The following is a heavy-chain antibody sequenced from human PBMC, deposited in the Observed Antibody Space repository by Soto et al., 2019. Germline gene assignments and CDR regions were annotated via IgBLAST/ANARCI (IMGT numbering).Heavy chain of an antibody. J-gene: IGHJ6*02. V-gene: IGHV1-69*13. D-gene: IGHD2-2*01. Sequence: ASVKVSCKASGGTFSSYAISWVRQAPGQGLEWMGGIIPIFGTANYAQKFQGRVTITADESTSTAYMELSSLRSEDTAVYYCARDPREGSSDHGDYYYGMDVWGQGTTVTVS. CDR1: GGTFSSYA. CDR3: ARDPREGSSDHGDYYYGMDV. CDR2: IIPIFGTA.